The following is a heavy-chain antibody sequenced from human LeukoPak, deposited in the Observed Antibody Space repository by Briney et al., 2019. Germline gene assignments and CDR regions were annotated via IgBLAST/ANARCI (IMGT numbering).Heavy chain of an antibody. CDR3: ARSGVAATPRTSDC. CDR2: ISASGST. D-gene: IGHD2-15*01. V-gene: IGHV3-23*01. CDR1: GFPLTNYA. Sequence: GGSLRLSCAASGFPLTNYAISWVRQAPGKGLEWVSAISASGSTYYADSVKGHFTISRDNPRNTLYLQMNSLRAEDTAVYYCARSGVAATPRTSDCWGQGTLVTVSS. J-gene: IGHJ4*02.